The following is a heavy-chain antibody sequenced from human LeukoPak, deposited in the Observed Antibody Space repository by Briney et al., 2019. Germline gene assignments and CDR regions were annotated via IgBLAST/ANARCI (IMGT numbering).Heavy chain of an antibody. Sequence: APVKVSCKASGYTFTSYGISWVRQAPGQGLEWMGWISAYNGNTNYAQKLQGRVTMTTDTSTSTAYMELRSLRSDDTAVYYCARGMPVLRYFDWLLEYNWFDPCGQGTLVTVSS. D-gene: IGHD3-9*01. V-gene: IGHV1-18*04. CDR1: GYTFTSYG. CDR3: ARGMPVLRYFDWLLEYNWFDP. J-gene: IGHJ5*02. CDR2: ISAYNGNT.